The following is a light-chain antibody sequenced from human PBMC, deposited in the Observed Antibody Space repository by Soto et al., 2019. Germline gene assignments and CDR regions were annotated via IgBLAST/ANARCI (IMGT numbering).Light chain of an antibody. CDR1: QSISSN. CDR2: AAS. V-gene: IGKV3D-20*02. CDR3: QQRSNWPSIT. J-gene: IGKJ5*01. Sequence: EIVMTQSPATLSVTPCERSTLSCRASQSISSNLAWYQQKPGQAPRLLIFAASSRATGIPDKFSGSGSGTDFTLTISRLEPDDFAVYYCQQRSNWPSITFGQGTRLEIK.